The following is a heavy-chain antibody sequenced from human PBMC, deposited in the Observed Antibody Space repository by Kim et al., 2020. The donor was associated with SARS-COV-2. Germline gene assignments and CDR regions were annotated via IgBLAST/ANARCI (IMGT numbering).Heavy chain of an antibody. D-gene: IGHD3-10*01. Sequence: ASVKVSCKASGYTFTSYAMHWVRQAPGQRLQWMGWIHTGNGNTKYSQKFQGRVTITRDTSASTAYMELSSLRSEDTAVYYCARGLGFGELLPYDYWGQGTLVTVSS. CDR1: GYTFTSYA. V-gene: IGHV1-3*04. J-gene: IGHJ4*02. CDR3: ARGLGFGELLPYDY. CDR2: IHTGNGNT.